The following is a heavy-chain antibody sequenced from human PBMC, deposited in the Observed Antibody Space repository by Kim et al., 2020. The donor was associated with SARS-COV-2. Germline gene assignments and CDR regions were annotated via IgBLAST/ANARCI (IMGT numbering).Heavy chain of an antibody. CDR3: ARDITMVRGVIKSPIYYYGMDV. D-gene: IGHD3-10*01. CDR1: GGTFSSYA. J-gene: IGHJ6*02. Sequence: SVKVSCKASGGTFSSYAISWVRQAPGQGLEWMGGIIPIFGTANYAQKFQGRVTITADESTSTAYMELSSLRSEDTAVYYCARDITMVRGVIKSPIYYYGMDVWGQGTTVTVSS. CDR2: IIPIFGTA. V-gene: IGHV1-69*13.